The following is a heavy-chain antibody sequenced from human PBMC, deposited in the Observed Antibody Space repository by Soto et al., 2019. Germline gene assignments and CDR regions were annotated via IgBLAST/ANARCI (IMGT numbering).Heavy chain of an antibody. V-gene: IGHV1-2*04. CDR1: GDSFNDYY. CDR2: INPNGGVT. J-gene: IGHJ6*03. D-gene: IGHD5-12*01. CDR3: ARESGGATATLDYYYFYMDV. Sequence: QVQLVQSGAEVRKPGASVTVSCRSSGDSFNDYYIHWVRQAPGQGFEWMGWINPNGGVTQYAQKFQGWVSMTRDTSIRTVDMQLSRLRSDDTAVYYCARESGGATATLDYYYFYMDVWGTGTTVTVSS.